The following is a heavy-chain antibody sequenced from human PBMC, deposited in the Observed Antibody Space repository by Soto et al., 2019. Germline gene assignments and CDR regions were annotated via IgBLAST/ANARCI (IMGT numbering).Heavy chain of an antibody. J-gene: IGHJ6*02. V-gene: IGHV1-3*01. CDR2: INAGNGNT. CDR1: GYTFTSYA. D-gene: IGHD3-3*01. CDR3: ARDPVLRFLEWFRDYYGMDV. Sequence: VKVSCKASGYTFTSYAMHWVRQAPGQRLEWMGWINAGNGNTKYSQKFQGRVTITRDTSASTAYMELSSLRSEDTAVYYCARDPVLRFLEWFRDYYGMDVWGQGTTVTVSS.